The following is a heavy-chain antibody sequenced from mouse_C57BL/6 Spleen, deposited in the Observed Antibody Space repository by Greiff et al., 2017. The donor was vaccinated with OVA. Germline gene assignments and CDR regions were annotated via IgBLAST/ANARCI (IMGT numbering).Heavy chain of an antibody. V-gene: IGHV1-80*01. J-gene: IGHJ4*01. Sequence: QVQLQQSGAELVKPGASVKISCKASGYAFSSYWMNWVKQRPGKGLAWIGQIYPGDGDTNYNGKFKGQATLTADKSSSTAYMQLSSLTSEDSSVYFCASPSYYGTSYAMDYWGQGTSVTVSS. CDR1: GYAFSSYW. CDR2: IYPGDGDT. CDR3: ASPSYYGTSYAMDY. D-gene: IGHD1-1*01.